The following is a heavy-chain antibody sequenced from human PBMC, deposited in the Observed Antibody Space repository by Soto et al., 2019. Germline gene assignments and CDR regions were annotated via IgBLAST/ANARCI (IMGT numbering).Heavy chain of an antibody. CDR2: IYFTGST. D-gene: IGHD2-2*02. V-gene: IGHV4-59*01. J-gene: IGHJ4*02. Sequence: SETLSLTCTVSNASISSYYWSWIRQPPGKGLEWIGYIYFTGSTNYNPSLKSRVTISVDTSKNHFSLKLSSVTAGDTAVYYCARGSCSSASCYTGDYWGQGTLVTVSS. CDR1: NASISSYY. CDR3: ARGSCSSASCYTGDY.